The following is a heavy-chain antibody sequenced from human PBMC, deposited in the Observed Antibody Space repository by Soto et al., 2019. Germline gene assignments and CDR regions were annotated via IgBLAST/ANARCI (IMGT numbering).Heavy chain of an antibody. CDR3: ARTYGGDYFDS. J-gene: IGHJ4*02. CDR1: GGSISSGDYY. CDR2: IYYRGRT. V-gene: IGHV4-30-4*01. D-gene: IGHD2-21*01. Sequence: QVQLQESGPGLVKPSQTLSLTCTVSGGSISSGDYYWAWIRQPPGKGLEWIGHIYYRGRTYYNPSLKSRVTISVDTSKYQFSLNLNSVTASDTAVYFCARTYGGDYFDSWGQGTLVTVSS.